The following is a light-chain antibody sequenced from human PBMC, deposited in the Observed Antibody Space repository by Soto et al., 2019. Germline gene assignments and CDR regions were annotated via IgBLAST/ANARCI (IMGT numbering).Light chain of an antibody. CDR2: WAS. CDR3: QQYYSNPRT. V-gene: IGKV4-1*01. Sequence: DIVMTESPDSLAVSLGERATINCKSSQSVLYSSNNKNYLAWYQQKPGQPPKLLIYWASTRESGVPDRFSGSGSGTVFTLTISSLQAEDVAVYYCQQYYSNPRTFGQGTKLEIK. J-gene: IGKJ2*02. CDR1: QSVLYSSNNKNY.